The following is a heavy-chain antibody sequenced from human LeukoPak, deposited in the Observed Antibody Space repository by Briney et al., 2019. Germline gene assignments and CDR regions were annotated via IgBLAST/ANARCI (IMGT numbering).Heavy chain of an antibody. CDR2: ISSNGGST. J-gene: IGHJ4*02. Sequence: GGSLRLSCAASGFSFRTYAMNWVRQAPGKGLEWVSTISSNGGSTYFTDSVKGRFTISRDNSKNTLYLQMNSLRAEDTAIYYWSSKLFGDYWGQGTLVTVSS. D-gene: IGHD2-21*01. CDR1: GFSFRTYA. V-gene: IGHV3-23*01. CDR3: SSKLFGDY.